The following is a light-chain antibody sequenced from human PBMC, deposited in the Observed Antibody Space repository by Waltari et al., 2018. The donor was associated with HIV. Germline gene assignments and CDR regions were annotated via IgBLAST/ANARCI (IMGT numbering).Light chain of an antibody. CDR1: SSNIGINA. V-gene: IGLV1-44*01. Sequence: QSVLTQPPSASGTPGQRVTISCSGSSSNIGINAVNWYQQFPGTAPNLRIYSNNQRPSGVPDRFSGSKSGTSASLAISGLQSEDEADYYCAAWDDSLNGLVFGTGTKVTVL. CDR3: AAWDDSLNGLV. J-gene: IGLJ1*01. CDR2: SNN.